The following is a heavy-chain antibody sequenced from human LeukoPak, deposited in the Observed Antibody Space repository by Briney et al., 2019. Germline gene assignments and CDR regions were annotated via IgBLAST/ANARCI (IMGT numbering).Heavy chain of an antibody. D-gene: IGHD3-16*01. CDR3: ARGPAYTGNWYFDL. V-gene: IGHV1-18*01. CDR1: GYTFTSYV. Sequence: GSVKVSCKASGYTFTSYVISWVRQAPGQGLEGMGWINTYNGNTNYAQKLQGRLTMTTETPTSTAYMELRSLRSDDTAVYYCARGPAYTGNWYFDLWGRGTLVTVYS. CDR2: INTYNGNT. J-gene: IGHJ2*01.